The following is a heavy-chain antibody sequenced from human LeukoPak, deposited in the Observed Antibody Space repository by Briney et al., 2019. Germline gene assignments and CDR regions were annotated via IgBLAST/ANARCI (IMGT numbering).Heavy chain of an antibody. CDR2: IWYDGSNK. Sequence: GGSLRLSCAASGFTFSSYGMHWVRQAPGKGLEWVAVIWYDGSNKYYADSVKGRFTISRDNSKNTLYLQMNSLRAEDTAVYYCARDYYYDSSGYSDEDWFDPWGQGTLVTVSS. CDR3: ARDYYYDSSGYSDEDWFDP. CDR1: GFTFSSYG. V-gene: IGHV3-33*01. J-gene: IGHJ5*02. D-gene: IGHD3-22*01.